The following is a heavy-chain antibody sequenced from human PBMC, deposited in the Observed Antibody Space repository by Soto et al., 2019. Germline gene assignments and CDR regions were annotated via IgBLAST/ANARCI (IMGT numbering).Heavy chain of an antibody. V-gene: IGHV4-59*01. CDR3: ARGPGWSDEYFQD. Sequence: SETLSLTCTVSGGSISSYYWNWIRQPPGKGLEWIGYIYHSGSTNYNPSLKSRVTISVDTSKNQFSLKLNYVTAADTAVYYCARGPGWSDEYFQDWGQGTMVTVSS. J-gene: IGHJ1*01. CDR2: IYHSGST. CDR1: GGSISSYY. D-gene: IGHD3-3*01.